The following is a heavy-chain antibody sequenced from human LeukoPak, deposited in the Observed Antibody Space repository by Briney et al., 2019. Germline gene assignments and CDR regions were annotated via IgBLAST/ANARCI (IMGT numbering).Heavy chain of an antibody. J-gene: IGHJ4*02. D-gene: IGHD6-19*01. V-gene: IGHV1-46*01. CDR2: INPSGGST. CDR1: GYTFTSYY. Sequence: ASVKVSCKASGYTFTSYYMHWVRQAPGQGLEWMGIINPSGGSTSYAQKFQGRVTMTTDTSASTVYMELRSLRPDDTAVYYCARINGWLVSSGTVKYFDYWGQGTLVTVSS. CDR3: ARINGWLVSSGTVKYFDY.